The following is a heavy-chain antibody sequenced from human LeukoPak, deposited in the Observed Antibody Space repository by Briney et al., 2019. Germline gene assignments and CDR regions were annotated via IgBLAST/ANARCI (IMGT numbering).Heavy chain of an antibody. CDR2: ISGSGGST. D-gene: IGHD3-22*01. CDR1: GFTFSSYA. Sequence: GGSLRLSCAASGFTFSSYAMSWVRQAPGKGLEWVSAISGSGGSTYYVDSVKGRFTISRDNSKNTLYLQMNSLRAEDTAVYYCAEDHAYYYDSSGYRHWGQGTLVTVSS. CDR3: AEDHAYYYDSSGYRH. V-gene: IGHV3-23*01. J-gene: IGHJ4*02.